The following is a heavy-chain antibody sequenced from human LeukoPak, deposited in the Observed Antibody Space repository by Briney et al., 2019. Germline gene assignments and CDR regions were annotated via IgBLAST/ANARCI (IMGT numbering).Heavy chain of an antibody. Sequence: GESLKISCNGSGYSFTSYWIGWVRQMPGKGLEWMGIIYPGDSDTRYSPSFQGQVTISADKSISTAYLQWSSLKASDTAIYYCARPTKPYDFWSGYYSYYFDYWGQGTLVTVSS. V-gene: IGHV5-51*01. D-gene: IGHD3-3*01. CDR1: GYSFTSYW. CDR3: ARPTKPYDFWSGYYSYYFDY. J-gene: IGHJ4*02. CDR2: IYPGDSDT.